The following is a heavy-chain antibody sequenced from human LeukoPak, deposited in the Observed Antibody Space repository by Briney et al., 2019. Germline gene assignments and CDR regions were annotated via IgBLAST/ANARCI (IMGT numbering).Heavy chain of an antibody. Sequence: PGGSLRLSCAASGFTFSSYWMSWVRQAPGKGLEGVANIKQDGSEKYYVDSVKGRFTISRDNARNSLYLQMNGLSAEDTAVYYCARDRYYYGSGSYYNVFDYWGQGTLVTVSS. CDR3: ARDRYYYGSGSYYNVFDY. CDR1: GFTFSSYW. V-gene: IGHV3-7*01. D-gene: IGHD3-10*01. J-gene: IGHJ4*02. CDR2: IKQDGSEK.